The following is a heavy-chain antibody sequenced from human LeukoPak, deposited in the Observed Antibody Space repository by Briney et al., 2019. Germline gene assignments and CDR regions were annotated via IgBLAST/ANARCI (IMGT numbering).Heavy chain of an antibody. CDR3: ARGGYCSGGSCYNDY. CDR1: GFTFSSYT. Sequence: GGSLRLSCVASGFTFSSYTLHWVRQAPGKGLEWVAVMSYDGSHKFHADSVKGRFTISRDNSKNTLYLQMNSLRAEDTAVYYCARGGYCSGGSCYNDYWGQGTLVTVSS. V-gene: IGHV3-30*04. J-gene: IGHJ4*02. CDR2: MSYDGSHK. D-gene: IGHD2-15*01.